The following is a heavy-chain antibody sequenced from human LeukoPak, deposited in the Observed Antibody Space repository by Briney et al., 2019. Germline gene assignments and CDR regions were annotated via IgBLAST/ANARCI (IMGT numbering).Heavy chain of an antibody. D-gene: IGHD2-2*01. Sequence: SETLSLTCTVSGYSISSGYYWGWIRQPPGKGLEWIGSIYHSGSTYYNPSLKSRVTISVDTSKNQFSLKLSSVTAADTAVYYCARSDIVVVPAAWWFDPWGQGTLVTVSS. CDR2: IYHSGST. V-gene: IGHV4-38-2*02. J-gene: IGHJ5*02. CDR1: GYSISSGYY. CDR3: ARSDIVVVPAAWWFDP.